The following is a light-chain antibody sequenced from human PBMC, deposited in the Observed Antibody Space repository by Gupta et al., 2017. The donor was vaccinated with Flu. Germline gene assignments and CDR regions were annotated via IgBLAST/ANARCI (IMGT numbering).Light chain of an antibody. CDR3: QQYYSTPHT. CDR2: WAS. V-gene: IGKV4-1*01. CDR1: QTCLYSSNNKNY. J-gene: IGKJ2*01. Sequence: KSSQTCLYSSNNKNYLAWYQQKPGQPPKLLIYWASTRESGVPDRFSGSGSGTDFTLTISSLQAEDVAVYYCQQYYSTPHTFGQGTKLEIK.